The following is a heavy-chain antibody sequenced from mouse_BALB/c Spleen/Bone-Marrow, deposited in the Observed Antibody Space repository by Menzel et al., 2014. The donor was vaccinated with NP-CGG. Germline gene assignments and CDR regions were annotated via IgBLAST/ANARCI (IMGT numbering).Heavy chain of an antibody. J-gene: IGHJ3*01. D-gene: IGHD2-4*01. CDR2: ISGGGSYT. CDR1: GFSFNSYG. CDR3: ARHAYYDQTEVSFVY. V-gene: IGHV5-9-2*01. Sequence: EVMLVESGGGLVKSGGSLKLSCAASGFSFNSYGMSWVRQTPEKRLEWVATISGGGSYTFYPDSVKGRFTISRDNAKNNLYLQLSGLRSEDTALYYCARHAYYDQTEVSFVYWGQGTLVTVSA.